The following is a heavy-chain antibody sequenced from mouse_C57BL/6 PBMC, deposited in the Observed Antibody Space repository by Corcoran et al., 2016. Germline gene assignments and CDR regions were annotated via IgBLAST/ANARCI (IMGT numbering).Heavy chain of an antibody. J-gene: IGHJ4*01. CDR3: ARGGTTTKKACYAMDY. D-gene: IGHD2-12*01. V-gene: IGHV1-75*01. Sequence: QVQLQQSGPELVKPGASVKISCKASGYTFTDYYINWVKQRPGQGLEWIGWIFPGSGSTYYNEKFKGKATLTVDKSSSTAYMLLSSLTSEDSAVYCCARGGTTTKKACYAMDYWGQGTSVTVSS. CDR2: IFPGSGST. CDR1: GYTFTDYY.